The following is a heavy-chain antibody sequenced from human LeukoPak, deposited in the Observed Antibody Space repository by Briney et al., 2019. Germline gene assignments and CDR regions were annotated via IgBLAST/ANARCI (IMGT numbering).Heavy chain of an antibody. V-gene: IGHV1-69*06. CDR3: ARVSEHSGGSHKYNWFDP. Sequence: SVKVSCKASGGTFSSYAISWVRQAPGQGLEWMGGIIPIFGTANYAQKFQGRVTITADKSTSTAYMELSSLRSEDTAVYYCARVSEHSGGSHKYNWFDPWGQGTLVTVSS. CDR1: GGTFSSYA. CDR2: IIPIFGTA. J-gene: IGHJ5*02. D-gene: IGHD2-15*01.